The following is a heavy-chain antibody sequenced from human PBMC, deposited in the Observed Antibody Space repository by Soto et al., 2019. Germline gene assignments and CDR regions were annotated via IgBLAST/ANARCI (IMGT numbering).Heavy chain of an antibody. Sequence: SETLSLTCTVSGGSISSGGYYWSWIRQHPGKGLEWIGYIYYSGSTYYNPSLKSRVTISVDTSKNQFSLKLSSVTAADTAVYYCAREIWFGELSYGMDVWGQGTTVTVSS. V-gene: IGHV4-31*03. CDR3: AREIWFGELSYGMDV. D-gene: IGHD3-10*01. CDR2: IYYSGST. CDR1: GGSISSGGYY. J-gene: IGHJ6*02.